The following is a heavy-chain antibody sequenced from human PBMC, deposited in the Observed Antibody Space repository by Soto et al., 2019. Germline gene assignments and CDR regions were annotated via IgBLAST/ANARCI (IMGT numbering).Heavy chain of an antibody. CDR3: ATGGYSYGWGY. Sequence: EVQLVESGGGLVQPGGSLRLSCVGSGFTFSSYWMHWVRQVPGKGPVWVSRINSAGSASSYVDFVKGRFTVPRDNAKNTLYLEMNSLSAEDTAVYYCATGGYSYGWGYWGQGTLVTVSS. J-gene: IGHJ4*02. CDR1: GFTFSSYW. D-gene: IGHD5-18*01. V-gene: IGHV3-74*01. CDR2: INSAGSAS.